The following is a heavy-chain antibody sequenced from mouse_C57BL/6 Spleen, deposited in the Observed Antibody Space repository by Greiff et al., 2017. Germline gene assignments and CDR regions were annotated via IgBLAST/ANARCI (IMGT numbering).Heavy chain of an antibody. V-gene: IGHV1-72*01. D-gene: IGHD1-1*01. CDR1: GYTFTSYW. J-gene: IGHJ1*03. Sequence: QVQLQQPGAELVKPGASVKLSCKASGYTFTSYWMHWVKQRPGRGLEWIGRIDPNSGGTKYNEKFKSKATLAVDKPSSTAYRQLSSLTSEDSAVYYGASLTTVVDWYFDVWGTGTTVTVSS. CDR3: ASLTTVVDWYFDV. CDR2: IDPNSGGT.